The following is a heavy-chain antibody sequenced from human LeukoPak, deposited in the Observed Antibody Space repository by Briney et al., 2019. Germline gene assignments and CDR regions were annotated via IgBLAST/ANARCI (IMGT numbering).Heavy chain of an antibody. D-gene: IGHD6-13*01. J-gene: IGHJ5*02. CDR3: ARDLAAAGTIDP. CDR2: IYHSGST. V-gene: IGHV4-59*01. CDR1: GGSISSYY. Sequence: SETLSLTCTVSGGSISSYYWSRIRQPPGKGLEWIGYIYHSGSTNYNPSLKSRATISEDTSKNQFSLKLSSVTAADTAVYYCARDLAAAGTIDPWGQGTLVTVSS.